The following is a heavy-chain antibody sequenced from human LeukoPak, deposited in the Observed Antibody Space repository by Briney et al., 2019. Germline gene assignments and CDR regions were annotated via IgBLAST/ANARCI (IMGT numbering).Heavy chain of an antibody. CDR1: GGSFSGYY. D-gene: IGHD1-26*01. J-gene: IGHJ6*03. CDR2: INHSGST. V-gene: IGHV4-34*01. CDR3: ARRGGSYYYYYMDV. Sequence: PSETLSLTCAVYGGSFSGYYWSWIRQPPGKGLEWIGEINHSGSTNYNPSLKSRVTISVDTSKNQFSLKLSSVTAADTAVYYCARRGGSYYYYYMDVWGKGTTVTISS.